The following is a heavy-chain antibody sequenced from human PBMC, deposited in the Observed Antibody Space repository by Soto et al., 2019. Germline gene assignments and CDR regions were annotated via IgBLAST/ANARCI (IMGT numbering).Heavy chain of an antibody. V-gene: IGHV3-66*01. J-gene: IGHJ6*04. CDR3: ARDPGVNWA. CDR1: GFTVSNNY. Sequence: EVQLVESGGGLVQPGGSLRLSCVASGFTVSNNYMTWVRQAPGKGLEWVSNMYSGGGTYYTDSVKGRFTNSRDSSTNTLYFQTVNARVGDRAVYYCARDPGVNWAWGKGNRVTVPS. D-gene: IGHD2-8*01. CDR2: MYSGGGT.